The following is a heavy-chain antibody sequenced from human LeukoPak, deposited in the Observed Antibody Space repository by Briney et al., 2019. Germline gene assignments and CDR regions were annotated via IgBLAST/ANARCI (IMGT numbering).Heavy chain of an antibody. V-gene: IGHV1-8*01. CDR1: GYTFTSYD. CDR3: ARDHSGSYLFS. D-gene: IGHD1-26*01. Sequence: ASVKVSCKASGYTFTSYDINWVRQATGQGLEWMGWMNPNSGNTGYAQKFQGRVTITRDMSTSTVYMELSSLRSEDTAVYYCARDHSGSYLFSWGQGTLVTVSS. J-gene: IGHJ5*02. CDR2: MNPNSGNT.